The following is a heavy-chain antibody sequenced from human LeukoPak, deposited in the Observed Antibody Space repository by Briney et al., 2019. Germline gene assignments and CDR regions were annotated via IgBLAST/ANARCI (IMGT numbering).Heavy chain of an antibody. CDR1: GFSFSGYA. CDR3: AKSLRGYSASRFDC. V-gene: IGHV3-23*01. Sequence: PGGSLRLSCVASGFSFSGYAMSWVRQAPGKGLEWVSTISGSGATKYYADSVKGRFIISGDNSKNTLYLQMNSLRAEDTAVYYCAKSLRGYSASRFDCWGQGTLVTVSS. J-gene: IGHJ4*02. D-gene: IGHD4-11*01. CDR2: ISGSGATK.